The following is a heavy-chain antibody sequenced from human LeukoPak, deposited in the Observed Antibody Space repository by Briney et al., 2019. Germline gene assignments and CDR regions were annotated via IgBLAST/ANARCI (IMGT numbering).Heavy chain of an antibody. Sequence: PGGSLRLSCAASGFTFSSYAMSLVRQAPGKGLEWVSAISGSGGSTYYADSVKGRFTISRDNSKNTLYLQMNSLRAEDAAVYYCAKDKVGATNLNWFDPWGQGTLVTVSS. CDR3: AKDKVGATNLNWFDP. J-gene: IGHJ5*02. CDR2: ISGSGGST. D-gene: IGHD1-26*01. CDR1: GFTFSSYA. V-gene: IGHV3-23*01.